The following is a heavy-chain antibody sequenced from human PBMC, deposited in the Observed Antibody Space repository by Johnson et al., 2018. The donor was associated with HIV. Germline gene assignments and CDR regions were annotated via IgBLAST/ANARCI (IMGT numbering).Heavy chain of an antibody. CDR2: ISYDGSNK. J-gene: IGHJ3*02. D-gene: IGHD6-13*01. Sequence: QVQLVESGGGVVQPGRSLRLSCAASGFTFSSYGMHWVRQAPGKGLEWVTVISYDGSNKYYVDSVKGRFIISRYNSKNTLFLQMNSLRTDDTAVYYCVKGRAQHLDGGAFDIWGQGTMVTVSS. CDR1: GFTFSSYG. CDR3: VKGRAQHLDGGAFDI. V-gene: IGHV3-30*18.